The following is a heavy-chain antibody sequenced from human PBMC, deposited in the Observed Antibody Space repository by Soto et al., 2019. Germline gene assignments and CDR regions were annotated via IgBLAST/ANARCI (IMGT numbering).Heavy chain of an antibody. CDR1: GFTFGDYW. CDR2: LKRDGRER. V-gene: IGHV3-7*03. D-gene: IGHD2-8*01. CDR3: ARDVYGILGRVVRRLDS. Sequence: GESLKISCAASGFTFGDYWMTWVRQAPGKGLEWVANLKRDGRERYYVDSVKDRFSVSRDNAKNSLYLQMNNLRPEDTAVYYCARDVYGILGRVVRRLDSWGQGTLVTVSS. J-gene: IGHJ4*02.